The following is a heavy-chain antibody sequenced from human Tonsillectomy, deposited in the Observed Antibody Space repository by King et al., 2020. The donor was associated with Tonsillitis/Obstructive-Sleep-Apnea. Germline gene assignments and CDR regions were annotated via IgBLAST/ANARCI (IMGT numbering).Heavy chain of an antibody. Sequence: QLQESGPGLVKPSETLSLTCTVSYGSISTYYWNWIRPPAGKGLEWIGRIYTSGSANYNPSLKSRVTMSVDTSKNQFSLKLSSVTAADTAVYYCARDPSRAAAGGYGMDVWGQGTTVTVSS. J-gene: IGHJ6*02. CDR1: YGSISTYY. CDR3: ARDPSRAAAGGYGMDV. D-gene: IGHD6-13*01. CDR2: IYTSGSA. V-gene: IGHV4-4*07.